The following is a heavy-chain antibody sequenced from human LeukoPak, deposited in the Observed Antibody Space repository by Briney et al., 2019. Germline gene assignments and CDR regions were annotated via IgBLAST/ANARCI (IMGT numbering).Heavy chain of an antibody. J-gene: IGHJ3*02. V-gene: IGHV1-69*04. CDR2: IIPILGIA. CDR1: GGTFSSYT. D-gene: IGHD3-3*01. CDR3: ARDFWSGYYSPTDAFDI. Sequence: SVKVSCKASGGTFSSYTISWVRQAPGQGLEWMGRIIPILGIANYAQKFQGRVTITADKSTSTAYMELSSLRSEDTAVYYCARDFWSGYYSPTDAFDIWGQGTMVTVSS.